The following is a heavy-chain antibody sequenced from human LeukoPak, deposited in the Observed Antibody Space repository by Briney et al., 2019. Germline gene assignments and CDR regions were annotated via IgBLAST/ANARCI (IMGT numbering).Heavy chain of an antibody. J-gene: IGHJ3*02. Sequence: GGSLRLSCAASGFTFSSYDMHWVRQATGKGLEWVSAIGTAGDTCYPGSVKGRFTISRENAKNSLYLQMNSLRAGDTAVYYCASKGVITRADDAFDIWGQGTMVTVSS. D-gene: IGHD3-22*01. CDR2: IGTAGDT. CDR1: GFTFSSYD. CDR3: ASKGVITRADDAFDI. V-gene: IGHV3-13*01.